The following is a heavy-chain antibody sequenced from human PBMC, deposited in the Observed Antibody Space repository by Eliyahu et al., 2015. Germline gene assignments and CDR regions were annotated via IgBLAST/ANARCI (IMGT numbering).Heavy chain of an antibody. V-gene: IGHV4-34*01. CDR3: AREWVRDGYNYGAFDI. CDR1: GXSXXXYX. D-gene: IGHD5-24*01. CDR2: INHSGST. J-gene: IGHJ3*02. Sequence: QVQLQQWGAGLLKPSXTLXLTCAVYGXSXXXYXWSXVRQPPGKGLEWIGEINHSGSTNYNPSLKSRVTISVDTSKNQFSLKLSSVTAADTAVYYCAREWVRDGYNYGAFDIWGQGTMVTVSS.